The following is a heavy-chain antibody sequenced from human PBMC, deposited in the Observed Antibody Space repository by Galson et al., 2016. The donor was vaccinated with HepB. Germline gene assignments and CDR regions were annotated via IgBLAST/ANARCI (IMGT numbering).Heavy chain of an antibody. CDR2: INSDGSSI. CDR1: GFTFNSYW. J-gene: IGHJ4*02. D-gene: IGHD6-19*01. V-gene: IGHV3-74*01. Sequence: SLRLSCAASGFTFNSYWMHWVRQAPGKGLVWVSRINSDGSSIIYADSVKGRFTISRDNAQNTLYLQMNSLRAEDTAVYYCARQQWPRVFDYWGQGTLVTVSP. CDR3: ARQQWPRVFDY.